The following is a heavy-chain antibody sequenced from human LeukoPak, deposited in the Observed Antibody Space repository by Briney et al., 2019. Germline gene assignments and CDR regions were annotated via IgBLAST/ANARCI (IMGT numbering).Heavy chain of an antibody. V-gene: IGHV4-59*01. J-gene: IGHJ4*02. CDR3: ARRYYDFWSGYYSSDY. Sequence: SETLSLTCTVSGGSISSYYWSWIRQPPGKGLEWIGYIYYSGSTNYNPSLKSRVTISVDTSKNQFSLKLSSVTAADTAVYYCARRYYDFWSGYYSSDYWGQGTLVTVSS. CDR1: GGSISSYY. D-gene: IGHD3-3*01. CDR2: IYYSGST.